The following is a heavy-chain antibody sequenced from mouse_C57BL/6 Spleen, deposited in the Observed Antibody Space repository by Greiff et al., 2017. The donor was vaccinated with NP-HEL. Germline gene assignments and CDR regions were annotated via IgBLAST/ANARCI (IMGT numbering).Heavy chain of an antibody. CDR1: GYTFTDYY. Sequence: EVQLQQSGPELVKPGASVKISCKASGYTFTDYYMNWVKQSHGKSLEWIGDINPNNGGTSYNQKFKGKATLTVDKSSSTAYMELRSLTSEDSAVYYCARRLPWFAYWGQGTLVTVSA. V-gene: IGHV1-26*01. CDR2: INPNNGGT. CDR3: ARRLPWFAY. J-gene: IGHJ3*01.